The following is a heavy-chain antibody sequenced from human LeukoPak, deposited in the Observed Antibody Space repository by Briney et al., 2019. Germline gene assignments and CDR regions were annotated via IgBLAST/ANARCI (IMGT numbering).Heavy chain of an antibody. J-gene: IGHJ1*01. CDR2: IYYSGST. V-gene: IGHV4-31*03. Sequence: SETLSLTCTVSGGSISSGGYYWSWIRQHPGKGLEWIGYIYYSGSTYYNPSLKSRVTISVDTSKNQFSLKLSSVTAADTAVYYCASPRQWLVPAEYFQHWDQGTLVTVSS. CDR1: GGSISSGGYY. CDR3: ASPRQWLVPAEYFQH. D-gene: IGHD6-19*01.